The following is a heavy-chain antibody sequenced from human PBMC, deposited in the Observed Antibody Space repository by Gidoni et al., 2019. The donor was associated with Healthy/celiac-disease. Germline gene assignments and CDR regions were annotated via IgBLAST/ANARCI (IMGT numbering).Heavy chain of an antibody. CDR3: AKETSGYDSYNWFDP. Sequence: QVQLVESGGGVVQPGRSLRLSCAASGFTFSSYGMHWVRQAPGKGLEWVAVISYDGSNKYYADSVKGRFTISRDNSKNTLYLQMNSLRAEDTAVYYCAKETSGYDSYNWFDPWGQGTLVTVSS. CDR2: ISYDGSNK. J-gene: IGHJ5*02. CDR1: GFTFSSYG. D-gene: IGHD5-12*01. V-gene: IGHV3-30*18.